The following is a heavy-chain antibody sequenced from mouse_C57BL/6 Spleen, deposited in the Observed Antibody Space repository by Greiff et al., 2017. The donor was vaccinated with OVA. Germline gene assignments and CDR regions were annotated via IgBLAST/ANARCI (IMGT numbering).Heavy chain of an antibody. Sequence: EVQLQQSGAELVRPGASVKLSCTASGFNLKAYYMHWVKQRPEPGLEWIGRIDPEDGDTEYAPKFQGKATLTADTSSNTAYLQLSSLTSEDTAVYYCTTGDYDGGAWFAYWGQGTLVTVSA. CDR1: GFNLKAYY. D-gene: IGHD2-4*01. CDR2: IDPEDGDT. V-gene: IGHV14-1*01. J-gene: IGHJ3*01. CDR3: TTGDYDGGAWFAY.